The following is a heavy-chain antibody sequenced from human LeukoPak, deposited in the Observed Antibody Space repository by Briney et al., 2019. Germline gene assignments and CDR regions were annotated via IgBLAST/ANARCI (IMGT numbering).Heavy chain of an antibody. V-gene: IGHV1-2*02. CDR2: INPNSGGT. Sequence: ASVKVSCKASGHTFTGYYMHWVRQAPGQGLEWMGWINPNSGGTNYAQKFQGRVTMTRDTSISTAYMELRSLRSDDTAVYYCARASHPPYYGSGSYLYWFDPWGQGTLVTVSS. J-gene: IGHJ5*02. CDR3: ARASHPPYYGSGSYLYWFDP. CDR1: GHTFTGYY. D-gene: IGHD3-10*01.